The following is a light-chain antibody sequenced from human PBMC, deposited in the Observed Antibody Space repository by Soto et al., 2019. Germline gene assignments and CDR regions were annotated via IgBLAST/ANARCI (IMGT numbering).Light chain of an antibody. Sequence: EIVMTQSPATLSVSQGERATLSCRASASVSSNLVWYQQKPGQAPRLLIYGASTRASGIPARFSGSGSGTDFTLTISSLQSEDFAFYYCHQYNSWPRTFGQGTKVESK. CDR3: HQYNSWPRT. J-gene: IGKJ1*01. CDR1: ASVSSN. V-gene: IGKV3-15*01. CDR2: GAS.